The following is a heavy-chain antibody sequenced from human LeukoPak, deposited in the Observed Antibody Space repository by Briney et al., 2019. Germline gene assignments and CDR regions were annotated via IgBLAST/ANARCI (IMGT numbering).Heavy chain of an antibody. D-gene: IGHD2-15*01. CDR2: IYYSGST. V-gene: IGHV4-59*01. Sequence: SETLSLTCTVSGGSISSYYWSWTRQPPGKGLEWIGYIYYSGSTNYNPSLKSRVTISVDTSKNQFSLKLSSVTAADTAVYYCAREGGGGIDYWGQGTLVTVSS. J-gene: IGHJ4*02. CDR3: AREGGGGIDY. CDR1: GGSISSYY.